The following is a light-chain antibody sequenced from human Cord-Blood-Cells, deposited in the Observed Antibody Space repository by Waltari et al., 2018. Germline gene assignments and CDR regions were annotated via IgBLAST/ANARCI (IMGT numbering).Light chain of an antibody. V-gene: IGLV2-23*02. CDR1: SSDVGSYNL. CDR3: CSYAGSSTYV. Sequence: QSALTQPASVSGSPGQSITISCTGTSSDVGSYNLVSWYQQHPGKAPKLMIYEFSKRPAGVSNRFSGSKSCNTASLTISGLQAEDEADYYCCSYAGSSTYVFGTGTKVTVL. CDR2: EFS. J-gene: IGLJ1*01.